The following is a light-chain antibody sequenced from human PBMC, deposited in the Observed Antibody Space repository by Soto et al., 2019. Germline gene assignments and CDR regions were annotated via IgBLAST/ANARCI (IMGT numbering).Light chain of an antibody. CDR2: AAS. Sequence: DNQMTQSPSTLSASVGDRVTISCRASQTIGGWVAWFQQKPGRAPKILIFAASALETGVPSRFSGGGSGTEINLTIPSPQPDGFGTYLRQQKGSYPYTFGQGTKVEMK. CDR3: QQKGSYPYT. V-gene: IGKV1-5*03. J-gene: IGKJ2*01. CDR1: QTIGGW.